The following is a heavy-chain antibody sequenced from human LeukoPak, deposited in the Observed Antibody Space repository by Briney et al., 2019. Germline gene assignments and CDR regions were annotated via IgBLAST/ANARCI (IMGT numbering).Heavy chain of an antibody. V-gene: IGHV3-48*01. Sequence: PGGSLRLSCAASGFIFSTYSMNWVRQAPGKGLEWISHIGGSTSTIYYAGSVKGRFTISRDNAKNSLYLLMNSLRAEDTAVYYCAKGTLRFLEWFLDYWGQGTLVTVSS. CDR1: GFIFSTYS. D-gene: IGHD3-3*01. CDR2: IGGSTSTI. J-gene: IGHJ4*02. CDR3: AKGTLRFLEWFLDY.